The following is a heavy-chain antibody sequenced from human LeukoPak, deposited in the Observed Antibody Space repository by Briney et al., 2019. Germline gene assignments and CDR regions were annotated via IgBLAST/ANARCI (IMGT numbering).Heavy chain of an antibody. J-gene: IGHJ4*02. CDR3: ARGFGYGPTPLDY. Sequence: SGGSLRLSCAASGFTFSSYSMNWVRQAPGKGLEWVSSISSSSSYIYYADSVKGRFTISRDNAKNLLYLQMNSLRAEDTAVYYCARGFGYGPTPLDYWGQGTLVTVSS. CDR1: GFTFSSYS. CDR2: ISSSSSYI. D-gene: IGHD5-18*01. V-gene: IGHV3-21*01.